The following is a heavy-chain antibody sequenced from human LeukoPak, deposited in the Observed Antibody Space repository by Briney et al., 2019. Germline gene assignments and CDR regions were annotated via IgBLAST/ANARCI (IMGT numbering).Heavy chain of an antibody. CDR1: GGSISSSSFY. V-gene: IGHV4-39*01. CDR2: VYYSGST. D-gene: IGHD3-22*01. Sequence: SETLSLTCTVSGGSISSSSFYWDWIRQPPGEGLEWIGSVYYSGSTYYNPSLKSRLTISVDTSKNQFSLKLSSVTAADTAVYYCARHADGSAFLVPFDYWGQGSLVTVSS. CDR3: ARHADGSAFLVPFDY. J-gene: IGHJ4*02.